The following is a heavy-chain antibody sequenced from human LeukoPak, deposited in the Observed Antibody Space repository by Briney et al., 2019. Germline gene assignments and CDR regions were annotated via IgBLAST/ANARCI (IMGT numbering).Heavy chain of an antibody. CDR1: GFTFSSYG. D-gene: IGHD3-10*01. V-gene: IGHV3-30*18. J-gene: IGHJ4*02. CDR2: ISYDGSNK. Sequence: PGGSLRLSCAASGFTFSSYGMHWVRQAPGKGLEWVAVISYDGSNKYYADSVKGRFTISRDNSKNTLYLQMNSLRAEDTAVYYCAKGNRWALLWFGELQYWGQGTLVTVSS. CDR3: AKGNRWALLWFGELQY.